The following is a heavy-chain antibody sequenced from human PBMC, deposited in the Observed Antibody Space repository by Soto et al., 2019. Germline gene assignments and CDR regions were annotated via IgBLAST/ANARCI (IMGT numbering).Heavy chain of an antibody. J-gene: IGHJ3*02. CDR1: GGSISGFY. CDR3: ARANYDYVWGSYLYTHRHAYDI. Sequence: SQTLSLTCTVTGGSISGFYWSWIWQPPGTVLEWDGYIYYSGSTNYNPSLKSRVTISVDTSKNQFSLKLSSVTAADTAVYYCARANYDYVWGSYLYTHRHAYDIWGQRSMVTVSS. CDR2: IYYSGST. V-gene: IGHV4-59*01. D-gene: IGHD3-16*02.